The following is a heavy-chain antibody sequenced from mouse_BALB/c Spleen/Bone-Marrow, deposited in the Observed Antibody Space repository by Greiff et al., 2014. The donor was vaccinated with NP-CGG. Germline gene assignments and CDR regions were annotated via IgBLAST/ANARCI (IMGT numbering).Heavy chain of an antibody. J-gene: IGHJ4*01. V-gene: IGHV1S56*01. Sequence: QVQLQQSGLELVKPGASVRISCKASGYTFTNFYIHWVKQWPGQGLEWIGWIYSEYFNTKFNYNLNGKATLTADKSSSTAYMKISSMTSEDSAVYFCTRKSQRAYESMMYWGPGTSVTVSS. CDR3: TRKSQRAYESMMY. CDR2: IYSEYFNT. CDR1: GYTFTNFY. D-gene: IGHD2-3*01.